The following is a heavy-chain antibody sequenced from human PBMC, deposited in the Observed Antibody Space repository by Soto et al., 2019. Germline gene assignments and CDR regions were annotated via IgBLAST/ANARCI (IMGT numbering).Heavy chain of an antibody. D-gene: IGHD5-12*01. CDR2: IIPIFGTA. CDR3: ARVRDGYNLRWFDP. V-gene: IGHV1-69*13. Sequence: SVKVSCKASGGTFSSYAISWVRQAPGQGLEWMGGIIPIFGTANYAQKFQGRVTITADESTSTAYMELSSLRSEDTAVYYCARVRDGYNLRWFDPWGQGTLVTVSS. CDR1: GGTFSSYA. J-gene: IGHJ5*02.